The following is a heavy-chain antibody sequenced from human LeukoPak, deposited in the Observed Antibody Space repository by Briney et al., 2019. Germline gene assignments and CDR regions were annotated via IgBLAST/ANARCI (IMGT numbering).Heavy chain of an antibody. V-gene: IGHV4-59*01. J-gene: IGHJ4*02. D-gene: IGHD3-22*01. CDR2: IFYSGST. Sequence: PSETLSLTCTVSGGSISSYYWSWIRQPPGKGLEWIGYIFYSGSTNYNPSLKSRVTISVDTSKNQFSLKLSSVTAADTAVYYCARTNYYDSSGYYPFDYWGQGTLVTVS. CDR1: GGSISSYY. CDR3: ARTNYYDSSGYYPFDY.